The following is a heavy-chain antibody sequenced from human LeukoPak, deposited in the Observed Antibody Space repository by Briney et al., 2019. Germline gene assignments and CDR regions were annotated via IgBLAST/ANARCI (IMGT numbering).Heavy chain of an antibody. V-gene: IGHV4-34*01. CDR3: ARGRLGWNYFLDY. D-gene: IGHD1-7*01. CDR1: GGSFSGYY. Sequence: SETLSLTCAVYGGSFSGYYWSCIRQPPGKGLEWIGEINHRGSTNYTPSLKSRVTISVDTSKNQFSLKLSSVTAADTAVYYCARGRLGWNYFLDYRGQGTLVTVSS. J-gene: IGHJ4*02. CDR2: INHRGST.